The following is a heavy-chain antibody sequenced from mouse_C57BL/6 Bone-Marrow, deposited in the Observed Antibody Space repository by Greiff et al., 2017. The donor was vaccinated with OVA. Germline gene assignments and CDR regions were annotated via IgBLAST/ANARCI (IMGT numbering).Heavy chain of an antibody. CDR2: ILPGSGST. J-gene: IGHJ2*01. CDR3: ARNYPYYFDY. D-gene: IGHD2-1*01. V-gene: IGHV1-9*01. CDR1: GYTFTGYW. Sequence: QVQLQQSGAELMKPGASVKLSCKATGYTFTGYWIEWVKQRPGHGLEWIGEILPGSGSTNYNEKFKGKATFTADTYSNTAYMQLSGLTTEDSAIYYCARNYPYYFDYWGQGTTLTVSS.